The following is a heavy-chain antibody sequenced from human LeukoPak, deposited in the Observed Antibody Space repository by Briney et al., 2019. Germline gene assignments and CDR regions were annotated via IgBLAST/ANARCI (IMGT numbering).Heavy chain of an antibody. D-gene: IGHD6-13*01. V-gene: IGHV4-59*01. J-gene: IGHJ6*02. Sequence: SETLSLTCTVSGGSISNYYWSWIRQPPGKGLEWIGYIYYSGSTNYNPSLKSRVTISVDTSKNQFSLKLSSVTAADTAVYYCARDRDRAAATHYGMDVWGQGTTVTVSS. CDR1: GGSISNYY. CDR3: ARDRDRAAATHYGMDV. CDR2: IYYSGST.